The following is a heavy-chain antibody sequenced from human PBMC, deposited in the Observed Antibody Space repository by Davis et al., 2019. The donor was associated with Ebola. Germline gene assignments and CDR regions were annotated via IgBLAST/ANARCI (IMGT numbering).Heavy chain of an antibody. CDR1: GFIFRNYV. J-gene: IGHJ4*02. V-gene: IGHV3-23*01. CDR3: ARMGSGWDY. Sequence: GESLKISCETSGFIFRNYVMSWVRQAPGKGLEWVSAIRGSGGSTYYADSVKGRFTVYRDNSKNTLYLQMNSLRDEDTAVYYCARMGSGWDYWGQGTLVTVSS. CDR2: IRGSGGST. D-gene: IGHD6-19*01.